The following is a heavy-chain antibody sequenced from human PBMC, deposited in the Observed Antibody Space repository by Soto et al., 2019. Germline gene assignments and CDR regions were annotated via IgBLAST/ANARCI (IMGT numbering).Heavy chain of an antibody. J-gene: IGHJ4*02. D-gene: IGHD4-17*01. CDR3: AHSGGSTVTHDY. Sequence: QITLKESGPTLVKPTQTLTLTCTFSGFSLSTSGVGVGWIRQPPGKALEWLALIYWDDDKRYSPSLKSRLTTTKDTPKNQVVLTMTNMDPEDTATYYCAHSGGSTVTHDYRGQGTLVTVSS. V-gene: IGHV2-5*02. CDR1: GFSLSTSGVG. CDR2: IYWDDDK.